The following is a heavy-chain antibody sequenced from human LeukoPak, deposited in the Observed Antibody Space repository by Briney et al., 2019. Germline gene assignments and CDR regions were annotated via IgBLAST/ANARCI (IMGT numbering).Heavy chain of an antibody. V-gene: IGHV4-59*08. CDR2: IYNSVTT. D-gene: IGHD3-10*01. Sequence: SETLSLTCTLSGGSIASYYWSWIRQPPGKGLEWIGYIYNSVTTYYNPSLKSRVSISVDTSKNQFSLNLRSVTAADTAVYYCARQLAYYYRSGGFDPWGQGALVTVSS. CDR3: ARQLAYYYRSGGFDP. CDR1: GGSIASYY. J-gene: IGHJ5*02.